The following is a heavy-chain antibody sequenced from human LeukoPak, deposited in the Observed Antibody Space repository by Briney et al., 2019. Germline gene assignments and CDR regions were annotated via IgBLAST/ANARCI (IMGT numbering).Heavy chain of an antibody. V-gene: IGHV3-7*01. CDR3: ATVGSGYSFDS. J-gene: IGHJ4*02. D-gene: IGHD3-22*01. CDR1: GFTFSSFW. Sequence: GGSLRLSCTASGFTFSSFWMSWVRQAPGKGLEWVANIKEDGDKKYYVDSVKGRFTISRDNAKNSLFLQMNTLRAEDTAVYYCATVGSGYSFDSWGQGTLVTVSS. CDR2: IKEDGDKK.